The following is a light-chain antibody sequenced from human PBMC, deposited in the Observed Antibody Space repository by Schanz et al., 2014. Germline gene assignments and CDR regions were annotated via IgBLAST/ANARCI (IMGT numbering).Light chain of an antibody. CDR2: GAS. CDR1: QSVSSSY. Sequence: EIVLTQSPGTLSLSPGERATLSCRASQSVSSSYLAWYQQKPGQAPWLLIYGASSRAPGIPDRFSGSGSGTDFTLTISRLEPEDFALYYYQQYGSSPPMYTFGQGTKLEIK. V-gene: IGKV3-20*01. J-gene: IGKJ2*01. CDR3: QQYGSSPPMYT.